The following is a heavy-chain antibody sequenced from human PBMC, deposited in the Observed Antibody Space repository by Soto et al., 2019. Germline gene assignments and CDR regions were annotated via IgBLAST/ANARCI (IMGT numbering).Heavy chain of an antibody. D-gene: IGHD6-6*01. CDR3: ARQGMAARKYFHRYLDV. Sequence: QGHLEESGGGVVQPGRSLRLSCAASGFTFRDYAFHWVRQAPGKGLEWWTLISYDGSSTLFADSVKGRFTISRDNSQKTLHMQMNSLRAEDTAVYYCARQGMAARKYFHRYLDVWGQGTKVIVSS. CDR1: GFTFRDYA. V-gene: IGHV3-30-3*01. CDR2: ISYDGSST. J-gene: IGHJ6*02.